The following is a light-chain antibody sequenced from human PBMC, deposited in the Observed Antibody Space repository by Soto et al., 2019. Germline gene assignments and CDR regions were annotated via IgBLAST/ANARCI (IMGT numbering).Light chain of an antibody. Sequence: DIQMTQSPSTLSASVGDRVTITCRASQSISSWLAWYQQKPGKAPKLLIYDASSLESGVPSRFRGSGSGTEFTLTISCLQPDEFASYDCQQYNSYRWTFGQGTKVEIK. J-gene: IGKJ1*01. CDR3: QQYNSYRWT. V-gene: IGKV1-5*01. CDR1: QSISSW. CDR2: DAS.